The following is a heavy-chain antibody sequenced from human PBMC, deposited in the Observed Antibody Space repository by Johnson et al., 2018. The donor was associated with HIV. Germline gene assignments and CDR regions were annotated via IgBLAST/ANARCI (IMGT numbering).Heavy chain of an antibody. CDR1: GFTFSDYA. D-gene: IGHD1-14*01. J-gene: IGHJ3*02. CDR2: ISSDGNNK. CDR3: AKTRIPSRAFDI. V-gene: IGHV3-30*04. Sequence: QMLLVESGGGVVQPGRSLRLSCAASGFTFSDYAMHWVRQAPGKGLEWVASISSDGNNKYFADSVQGRFTISRDNSKNTLFLQINSLRTEDTALYYCAKTRIPSRAFDIWGQGTMVTVSS.